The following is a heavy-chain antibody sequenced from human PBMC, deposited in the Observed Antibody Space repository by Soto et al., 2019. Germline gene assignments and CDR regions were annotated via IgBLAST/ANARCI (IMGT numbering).Heavy chain of an antibody. CDR3: ARGGGYCISTSCTNWFDP. J-gene: IGHJ5*02. Sequence: EVQLVESGGGLVQPGGSLRLSCAASGFTFSSYSMNWVRQAPGKGLEWVSYISSSSSTIYYADSVKGRFTISRDNAKNSLYLQMNSLRDEDTAVYYCARGGGYCISTSCTNWFDPWSQGTLVTVSS. CDR2: ISSSSSTI. D-gene: IGHD2-2*01. CDR1: GFTFSSYS. V-gene: IGHV3-48*02.